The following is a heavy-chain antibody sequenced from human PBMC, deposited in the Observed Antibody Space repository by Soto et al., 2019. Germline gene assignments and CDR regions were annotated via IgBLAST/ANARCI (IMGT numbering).Heavy chain of an antibody. V-gene: IGHV3-23*01. D-gene: IGHD2-2*01. CDR2: ISGGGGGT. Sequence: PGGSLRLSCSASGFIFSNYAMSWIRQAPGKGLEWVSSISGGGGGTHYADSVKGRFTISRDNSKSTLHLQINRLRTEDTAVYYCARASSYAFDYWGQGTLVTVSS. CDR3: ARASSYAFDY. J-gene: IGHJ4*02. CDR1: GFIFSNYA.